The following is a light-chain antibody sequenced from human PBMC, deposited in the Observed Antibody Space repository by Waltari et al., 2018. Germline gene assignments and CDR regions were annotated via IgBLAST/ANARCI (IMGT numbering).Light chain of an antibody. J-gene: IGKJ5*01. CDR3: QQYNSYSIT. CDR1: QTISSW. CDR2: KAS. Sequence: DIQMTQSPSTLSASVGDRVTITCRASQTISSWLAWYQQKPGKAPKLLIYKASTLESGVPSRFSGGGSGTEFTLTISSLQPDDFATYDCQQYNSYSITFGQGTRLEIK. V-gene: IGKV1-5*03.